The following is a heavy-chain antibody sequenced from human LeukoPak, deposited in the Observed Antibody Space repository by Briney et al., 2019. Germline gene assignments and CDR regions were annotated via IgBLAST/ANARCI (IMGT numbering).Heavy chain of an antibody. V-gene: IGHV1-69*06. CDR3: ARVGRGYEIFAFDI. CDR2: IIPIFGTA. J-gene: IGHJ3*02. D-gene: IGHD5-12*01. CDR1: GGTFSSYA. Sequence: ASVKVSCKASGGTFSSYAISWVRQAPGQGLEWMGGIIPIFGTANYAQKFQGRVTITADKSTSTAYMELSSLRSEDTAVYYCARVGRGYEIFAFDIWGQGTMVTVSS.